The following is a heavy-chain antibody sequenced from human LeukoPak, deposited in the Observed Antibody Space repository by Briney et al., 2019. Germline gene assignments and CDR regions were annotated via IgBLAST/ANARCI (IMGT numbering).Heavy chain of an antibody. CDR3: TTDTWYSAGH. CDR1: GFIFSGSW. Sequence: GGSLRLSCAASGFIFSGSWMAWIRQAPGKGLEWVAIIKKDGSEKYYVDSMKGRFTISRDNAKNSLFLQMNSLRAEDTAIYYCTTDTWYSAGHWGQGTLVTVSS. D-gene: IGHD2-15*01. V-gene: IGHV3-7*03. CDR2: IKKDGSEK. J-gene: IGHJ4*02.